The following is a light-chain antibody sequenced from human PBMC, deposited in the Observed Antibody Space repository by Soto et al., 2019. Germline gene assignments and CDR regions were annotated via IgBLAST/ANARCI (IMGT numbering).Light chain of an antibody. CDR2: EVR. CDR1: SSDVGRYNY. V-gene: IGLV2-14*01. J-gene: IGLJ3*02. Sequence: QSALTQPASVSGSPGQSITISCTGTSSDVGRYNYVSWYQQHPGKAPKLMIYEVRNRPSGVSSRFSGSKSGNMASLTISGLQAEDEAEYYCNSYTSSTTWVFGGGTQLTVL. CDR3: NSYTSSTTWV.